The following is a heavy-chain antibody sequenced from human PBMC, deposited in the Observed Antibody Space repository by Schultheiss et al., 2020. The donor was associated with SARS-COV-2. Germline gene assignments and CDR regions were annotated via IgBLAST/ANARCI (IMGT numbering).Heavy chain of an antibody. J-gene: IGHJ4*02. CDR2: IWYDGSNK. Sequence: GGSLRLSCAASGFTFSSYAMHWVRQAPGKGLEWVALIWYDGSNKYYADSVKGRFTISRDNAKNSLYLQMNSLRAEDTAVYYCARWDSSSSLDYWGQGTLVTVSS. V-gene: IGHV3-30*07. D-gene: IGHD6-6*01. CDR3: ARWDSSSSLDY. CDR1: GFTFSSYA.